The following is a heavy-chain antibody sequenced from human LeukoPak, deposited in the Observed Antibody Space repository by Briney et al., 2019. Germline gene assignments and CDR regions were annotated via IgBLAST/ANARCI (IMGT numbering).Heavy chain of an antibody. Sequence: GASVKVSCKASGYTFTSYAMHWVRQVPGQRLEWMGWINAGNGNTKYSQKFQGRVTITRDTSASTAYMELSSLRSEDTAVYYCARYCSSTSCYTGITYYYYGMDVWGQGTTVTVSS. J-gene: IGHJ6*02. CDR1: GYTFTSYA. CDR2: INAGNGNT. V-gene: IGHV1-3*01. D-gene: IGHD2-2*02. CDR3: ARYCSSTSCYTGITYYYYGMDV.